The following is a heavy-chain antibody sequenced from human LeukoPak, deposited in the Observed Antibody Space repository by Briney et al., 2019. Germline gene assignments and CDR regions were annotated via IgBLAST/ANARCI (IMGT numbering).Heavy chain of an antibody. Sequence: ASVKVSCKASGYTFTGYYMHWVRQAPGQGLEWMGWINPNSGGTNYAQKFQGRVTMTRDTSISTAYMELSRLRSDDTAVYYCARRGGGGSSRVGYSYGTGYYYYMDVWGKGTTVTISS. CDR1: GYTFTGYY. CDR3: ARRGGGGSSRVGYSYGTGYYYYMDV. J-gene: IGHJ6*03. CDR2: INPNSGGT. V-gene: IGHV1-2*02. D-gene: IGHD5-18*01.